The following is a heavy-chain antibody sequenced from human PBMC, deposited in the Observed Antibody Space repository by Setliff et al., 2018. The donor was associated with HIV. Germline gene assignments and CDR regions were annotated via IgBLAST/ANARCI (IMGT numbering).Heavy chain of an antibody. V-gene: IGHV4-59*12. CDR2: LYHSGST. J-gene: IGHJ4*02. CDR1: GDSISSYY. Sequence: SETLSLTCTVSGDSISSYYWSWIRQPPGKGLECIGHLYHSGSTHYSPSLKSRVTMSVATSKIQWSLKLNSVTAADTAVYHCATTDCSGADCPQMYDYWGQGTLVTVSS. D-gene: IGHD2-15*01. CDR3: ATTDCSGADCPQMYDY.